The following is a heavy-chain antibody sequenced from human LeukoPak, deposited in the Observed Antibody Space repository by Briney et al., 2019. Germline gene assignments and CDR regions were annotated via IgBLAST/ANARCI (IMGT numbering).Heavy chain of an antibody. D-gene: IGHD4-17*01. CDR3: AKGDNDYGDY. J-gene: IGHJ4*02. V-gene: IGHV3-66*01. Sequence: PGGSLRLSCAASGFTFSSYWMSWVRQAPGKGLEWVSVIYSGGSTYYADSVKGRFTISRDNSKNTLYLQMNSLRAEDTAVYYCAKGDNDYGDYWGQGTQVTVSS. CDR2: IYSGGST. CDR1: GFTFSSYW.